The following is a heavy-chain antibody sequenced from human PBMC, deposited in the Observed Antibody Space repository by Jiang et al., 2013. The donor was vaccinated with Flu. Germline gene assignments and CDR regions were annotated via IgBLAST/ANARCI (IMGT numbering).Heavy chain of an antibody. CDR1: FSSYA. V-gene: IGHV1-69*01. Sequence: FSSYAISWVRQAPGQGLEWMGGIIPIFGTANYAQKFQGRVTITADESTSTAYRELSSLRSEDTAVYYCARDPCSSTSCYGGAGDYWGQGTLVTVSS. D-gene: IGHD2-2*01. CDR2: IIPIFGTA. CDR3: ARDPCSSTSCYGGAGDY. J-gene: IGHJ4*02.